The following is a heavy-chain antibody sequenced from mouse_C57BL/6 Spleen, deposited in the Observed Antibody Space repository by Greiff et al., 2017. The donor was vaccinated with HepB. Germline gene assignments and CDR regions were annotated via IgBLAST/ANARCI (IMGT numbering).Heavy chain of an antibody. Sequence: VQLQQSGPELVKPGASVKISCKASGYSFTSYYIHWVKQRPGQGLEWIGWIYPGSGNTKYNEKFKGKATLTADTSSSTAYMQLSSLTSEDSAVYYCARYSLITTVVATGGYFDVWGTGTTVTVSS. V-gene: IGHV1-66*01. J-gene: IGHJ1*03. CDR3: ARYSLITTVVATGGYFDV. D-gene: IGHD1-1*01. CDR2: IYPGSGNT. CDR1: GYSFTSYY.